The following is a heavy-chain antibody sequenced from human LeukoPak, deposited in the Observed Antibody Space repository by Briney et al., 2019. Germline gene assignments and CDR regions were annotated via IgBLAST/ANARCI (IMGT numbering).Heavy chain of an antibody. CDR2: INHSGST. D-gene: IGHD4-17*01. CDR3: ARERDDTVTTIDY. Sequence: SETLSLTCAVYGGSFSGYYWSWIRQPPGKGLEWIGGINHSGSTNYNPSLKSRVTISVDTSKNQFSLKLSSVTAADTAVYYCARERDDTVTTIDYWGQGTLVTVSS. J-gene: IGHJ4*02. V-gene: IGHV4-34*01. CDR1: GGSFSGYY.